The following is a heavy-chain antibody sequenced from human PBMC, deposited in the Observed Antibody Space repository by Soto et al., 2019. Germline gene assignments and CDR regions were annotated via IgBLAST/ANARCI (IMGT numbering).Heavy chain of an antibody. CDR3: ARRGSGLVDF. V-gene: IGHV1-18*01. J-gene: IGHJ4*02. CDR1: GYTFTSYG. CDR2: ISIYNGHT. D-gene: IGHD6-19*01. Sequence: ASVKVSCKASGYTFTSYGITWVRQAPGQGLEWMGWISIYNGHTEYAQKFQGRVTMTTDTSTRTAYMELRSLRFDDTALYYCARRGSGLVDFWGQGTSDTVS.